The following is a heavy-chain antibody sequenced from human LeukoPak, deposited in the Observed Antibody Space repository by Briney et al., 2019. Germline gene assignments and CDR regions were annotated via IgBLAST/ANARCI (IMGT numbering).Heavy chain of an antibody. V-gene: IGHV3-64*01. Sequence: GGSLRLSCAASGFTFSNYAIHWIRQAPGKGLEYVSAISDNGRQTFYANSVKGRFTISRDNSKNTLYLQMGSLRAEDMAVYYCARDGSGSPDYWGQGTLVTVSS. CDR1: GFTFSNYA. J-gene: IGHJ4*02. D-gene: IGHD3-10*01. CDR2: ISDNGRQT. CDR3: ARDGSGSPDY.